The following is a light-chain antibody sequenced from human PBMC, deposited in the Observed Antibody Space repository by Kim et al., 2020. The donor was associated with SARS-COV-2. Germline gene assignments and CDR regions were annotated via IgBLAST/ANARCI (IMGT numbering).Light chain of an antibody. CDR3: ATWDDSLNGWV. Sequence: QSVLTQPPSASGTTGQRVTTSCSGGSSNIGSNNVNWYQQVPGTAPRLLIYSNNQRPSGIPARFSGSKSGTSASLAISGLQSEDEADYYCATWDDSLNGWVFGGGTQLTVL. J-gene: IGLJ3*02. V-gene: IGLV1-44*01. CDR1: SSNIGSNN. CDR2: SNN.